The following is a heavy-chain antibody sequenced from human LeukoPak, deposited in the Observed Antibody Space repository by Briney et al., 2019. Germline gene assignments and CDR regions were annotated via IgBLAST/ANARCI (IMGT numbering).Heavy chain of an antibody. D-gene: IGHD1-26*01. J-gene: IGHJ1*01. V-gene: IGHV4-34*01. Sequence: SETLSLTCAVYGGSFSGYYWSWIRQPPGKGLEWIGEINHSGSTNYNPSLKSRATISVDTSKTQFSLELSSVTAADTAVYYCARVSLLIVGATSHEYFQHWGQGTLVTVSS. CDR2: INHSGST. CDR1: GGSFSGYY. CDR3: ARVSLLIVGATSHEYFQH.